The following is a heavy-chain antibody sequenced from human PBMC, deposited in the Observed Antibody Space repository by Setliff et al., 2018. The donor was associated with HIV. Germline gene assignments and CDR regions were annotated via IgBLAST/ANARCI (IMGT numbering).Heavy chain of an antibody. V-gene: IGHV3-23*01. Sequence: PGGSLRLSCAASRFTFSSYAMSWVRQAPGKGLKWVSAISGSGGSTYYVDSVKGRFTISRDNSKNTLYLQMNTLRAEDTAIYYCAKQMKSMGPYDGFDIWGQGTMVTVSS. D-gene: IGHD3-10*01. CDR2: ISGSGGST. J-gene: IGHJ3*02. CDR3: AKQMKSMGPYDGFDI. CDR1: RFTFSSYA.